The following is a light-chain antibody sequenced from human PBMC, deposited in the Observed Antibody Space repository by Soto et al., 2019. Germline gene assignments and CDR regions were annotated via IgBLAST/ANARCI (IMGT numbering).Light chain of an antibody. J-gene: IGLJ1*01. CDR3: AAWDDSLSGLV. CDR1: SSDVGGYNY. CDR2: DVS. V-gene: IGLV2-11*01. Sequence: QSALTQPRSVSGSPGQSVTISCTGTSSDVGGYNYVSWYQQHPGKAPKLMIYDVSKRPSGVPDRFSGSKSGNTASLTISGLRSEDEADYYCAAWDDSLSGLVFGTGTKLTVL.